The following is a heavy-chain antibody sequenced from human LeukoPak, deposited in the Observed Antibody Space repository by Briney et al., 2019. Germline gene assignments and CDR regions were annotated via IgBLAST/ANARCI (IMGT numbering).Heavy chain of an antibody. V-gene: IGHV4-59*08. CDR1: GGSIRSYY. CDR2: IYYSGST. CDR3: AGHPTVTTGRWFDP. J-gene: IGHJ5*02. Sequence: PSETLSLTCTVSGGSIRSYYWSWIRQPPGKGLEWIGYIYYSGSTNYNPSLKSRVTISVDMSKNQFSLNLNSVTAADTAVYYCAGHPTVTTGRWFDPWGQGTLVTVSS. D-gene: IGHD4-17*01.